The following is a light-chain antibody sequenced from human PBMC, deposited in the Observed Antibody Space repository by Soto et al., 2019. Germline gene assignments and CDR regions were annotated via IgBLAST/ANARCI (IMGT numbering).Light chain of an antibody. Sequence: QSGLTQPPSASGSPGQSVTISCTGTSSDIGAYNYVSWYQQHPGKVPKLMIYEVSKRPSGVPDRFSASKSGNTASLTVSGLQAEDEADYYCSSHGGANNSYVFGTGTKVTVL. CDR3: SSHGGANNSYV. CDR2: EVS. V-gene: IGLV2-8*01. J-gene: IGLJ1*01. CDR1: SSDIGAYNY.